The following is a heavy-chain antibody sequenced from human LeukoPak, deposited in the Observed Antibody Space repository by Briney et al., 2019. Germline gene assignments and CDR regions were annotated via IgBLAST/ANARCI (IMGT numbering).Heavy chain of an antibody. V-gene: IGHV4-39*01. CDR1: GGSISSSSYY. CDR2: IYYSGST. Sequence: SETLSLTCTVSGGSISSSSYYWGWIRQPPGKGLEWIGSIYYSGSTHYNPSLESRVTISVDTSKNQFSLKLSSVTAADTAVYYCARNDSSLGAEAFDIWGQGTMVTVSS. J-gene: IGHJ3*02. CDR3: ARNDSSLGAEAFDI. D-gene: IGHD3-22*01.